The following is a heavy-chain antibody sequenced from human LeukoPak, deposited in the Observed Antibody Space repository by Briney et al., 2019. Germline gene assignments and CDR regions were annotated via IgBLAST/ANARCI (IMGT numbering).Heavy chain of an antibody. CDR2: INPNSGGT. CDR1: GYTFTSYD. D-gene: IGHD6-13*01. CDR3: ARDRYSTNAFDI. V-gene: IGHV1-2*02. Sequence: ASVKVSCKASGYTFTSYDINWVRQAPGQGLEWMGWINPNSGGTNYAQKFQGRVTMTRDTSIGTAYMELSRLRSDDTAVYYCARDRYSTNAFDIWGQGTMVTVSS. J-gene: IGHJ3*02.